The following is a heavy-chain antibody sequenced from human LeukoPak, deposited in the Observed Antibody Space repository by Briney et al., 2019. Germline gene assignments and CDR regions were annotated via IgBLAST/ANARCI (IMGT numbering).Heavy chain of an antibody. CDR1: GGSISSNTYY. J-gene: IGHJ4*02. V-gene: IGHV4-39*01. Sequence: SETLSLTCTVSGGSISSNTYYWGWIRQPPGKGLEWIGSIYYSGSTYYNPSLKSRVTISVDTSKNQFSLKLSSVTAADTAVYYCVRLVGGDIDYWGQGTLVTVSS. CDR2: IYYSGST. D-gene: IGHD5-12*01. CDR3: VRLVGGDIDY.